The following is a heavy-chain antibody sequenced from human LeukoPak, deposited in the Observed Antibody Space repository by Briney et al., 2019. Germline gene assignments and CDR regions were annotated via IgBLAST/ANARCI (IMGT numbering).Heavy chain of an antibody. CDR1: GYTFTSYY. Sequence: GASVKVSCEASGYTFTSYYMHWVRQAPGQGLEWMGIINPSGGSTSYAQKFQGRVTMTRDTSTSTVYMELSSLRSEDTAVYYCARGSSETGGYYTPAGFDYWGQGTLVTVSS. D-gene: IGHD3-22*01. V-gene: IGHV1-46*01. CDR3: ARGSSETGGYYTPAGFDY. CDR2: INPSGGST. J-gene: IGHJ4*02.